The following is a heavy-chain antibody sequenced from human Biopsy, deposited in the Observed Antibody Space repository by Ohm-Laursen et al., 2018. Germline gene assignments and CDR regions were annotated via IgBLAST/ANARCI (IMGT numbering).Heavy chain of an antibody. J-gene: IGHJ6*02. D-gene: IGHD3-10*01. V-gene: IGHV3-21*01. CDR3: ARWYGDLFYYYNGMDV. CDR1: GFTFNVYS. CDR2: ITSRTSST. Sequence: GSLRLSCAASGFTFNVYSIVWVRQAPGKGLEWVSSITSRTSSTYYADSMKGRVTISRDNANNSVSLQMNNLRVDDTAVYYCARWYGDLFYYYNGMDVWGQGTTVTVSS.